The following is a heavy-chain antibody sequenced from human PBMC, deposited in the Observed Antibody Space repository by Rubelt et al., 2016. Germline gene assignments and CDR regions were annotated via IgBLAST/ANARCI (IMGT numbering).Heavy chain of an antibody. D-gene: IGHD3-10*01. CDR3: ARSHYGSEGGLFDY. J-gene: IGHJ4*02. CDR2: ISSSGSTI. CDR1: GFTFSSYE. V-gene: IGHV3-48*03. Sequence: GGGLVQPGGSLRLSCAASGFTFSSYEMNWVRQAPGKGLEWVSYISSSGSTIYYADSVKGRFTISRDNAKNSLYLQMNSLRAEDTAVYYCARSHYGSEGGLFDYWGQGTLVTVSS.